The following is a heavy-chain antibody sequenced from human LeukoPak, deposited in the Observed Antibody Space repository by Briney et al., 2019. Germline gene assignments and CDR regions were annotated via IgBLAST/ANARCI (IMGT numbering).Heavy chain of an antibody. J-gene: IGHJ4*02. D-gene: IGHD6-19*01. CDR2: ISSSGSTI. V-gene: IGHV3-11*01. CDR3: ARVGYSSGWLPPASLDY. Sequence: SGGSLRLSCAASGFTFSDYYMSWIRQAPGKGLEWASYISSSGSTIYYADSVKGRFTISRDNAKNSLYLQMNSLRAEDTAVYYCARVGYSSGWLPPASLDYWGQGTLVTVSS. CDR1: GFTFSDYY.